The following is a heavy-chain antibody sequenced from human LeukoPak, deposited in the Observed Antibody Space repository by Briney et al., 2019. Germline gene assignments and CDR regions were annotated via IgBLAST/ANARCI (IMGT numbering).Heavy chain of an antibody. CDR1: GFTFSSYW. J-gene: IGHJ3*02. CDR3: ARPPHAYGFDM. CDR2: INSDGSST. V-gene: IGHV3-74*01. Sequence: GGSLRLSCAASGFTFSSYWMHWVRQAPGKGLVWVSRINSDGSSTSYADSVKGRFTISRDNAKNTLYLQMNSLRAEDTAVYYCARPPHAYGFDMWGQGTMVTVSS.